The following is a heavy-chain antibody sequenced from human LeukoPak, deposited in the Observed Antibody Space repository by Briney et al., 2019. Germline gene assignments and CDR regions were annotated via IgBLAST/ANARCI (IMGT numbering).Heavy chain of an antibody. V-gene: IGHV1-3*01. CDR2: INAGNGNT. Sequence: ASVKVSCKASGYTFTSYAMHWARQAPGQRLEWVGWINAGNGNTKYSQKFQGRVTITRDTSASTAYMELSSLRSEDTAVYYCAKDCPPSISARPINYYYYFMDVWGQGTTVTVSS. CDR1: GYTFTSYA. D-gene: IGHD6-6*01. CDR3: AKDCPPSISARPINYYYYFMDV. J-gene: IGHJ6*02.